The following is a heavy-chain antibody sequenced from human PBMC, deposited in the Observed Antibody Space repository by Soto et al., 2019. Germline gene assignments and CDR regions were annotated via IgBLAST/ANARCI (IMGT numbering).Heavy chain of an antibody. V-gene: IGHV3-33*01. J-gene: IGHJ4*02. CDR2: IWYDGSNK. Sequence: QVQLVESGGGVVQPGRSLRLSCAASGFTFSSYGMHWVRQAPGKGLEWVAVIWYDGSNKYYADSVKGRFTISRDNSKNTLYLQMNSLRAEDTAVYYCARDVAVPYFDYWGQGTLVTVSS. CDR3: ARDVAVPYFDY. D-gene: IGHD2-21*01. CDR1: GFTFSSYG.